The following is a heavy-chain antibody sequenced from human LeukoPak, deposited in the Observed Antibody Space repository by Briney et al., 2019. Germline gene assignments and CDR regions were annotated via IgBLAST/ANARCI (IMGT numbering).Heavy chain of an antibody. CDR1: GFTFSNYG. V-gene: IGHV3-30*02. D-gene: IGHD3-9*01. CDR2: IRFDGSNK. Sequence: GGSLRLSCAASGFTFSNYGIHWLRQAPGKGLEWVAFIRFDGSNKYYADPVKGRFTISRDTSRNTLYLQMHSLRPEDTAVYYCAKPFHLYFVPWGQGTLVTVSS. J-gene: IGHJ5*02. CDR3: AKPFHLYFVP.